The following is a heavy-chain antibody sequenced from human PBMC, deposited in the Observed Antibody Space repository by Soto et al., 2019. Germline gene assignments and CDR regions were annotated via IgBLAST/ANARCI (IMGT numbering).Heavy chain of an antibody. V-gene: IGHV5-51*01. J-gene: IGHJ4*02. CDR1: GYTFTSYW. CDR2: VYPGDSDR. Sequence: PGESLKTSCKGSGYTFTSYWIAWVRQLPGKGLEWLGSVYPGDSDRRDNPTFQGHVTMSVDKSSNTVYLQWSSLNASDTAMYYCARGGNQLEYWGQGVLVTVSS. CDR3: ARGGNQLEY. D-gene: IGHD6-25*01.